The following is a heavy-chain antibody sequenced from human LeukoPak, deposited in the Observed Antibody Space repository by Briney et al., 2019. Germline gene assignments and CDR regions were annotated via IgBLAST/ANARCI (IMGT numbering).Heavy chain of an antibody. D-gene: IGHD3-22*01. CDR2: IYYSGST. CDR1: GDXISSFY. Sequence: SETLSLTCTVSGDXISSFYCSWIRQPPGKGLEWIGYIYYSGSTKYNPSLKSRVTISVDTSKNQFSLKLSSVTAADTAVYYCARVSSGYFGHYFDYWGQGTLVTVSS. J-gene: IGHJ4*02. V-gene: IGHV4-59*01. CDR3: ARVSSGYFGHYFDY.